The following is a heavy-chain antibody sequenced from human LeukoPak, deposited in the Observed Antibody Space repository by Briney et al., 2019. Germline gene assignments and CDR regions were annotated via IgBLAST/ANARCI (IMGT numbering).Heavy chain of an antibody. CDR2: IIPIFGTA. J-gene: IGHJ4*02. Sequence: PMASLKVSCKAYGGTFSRYAISWVRQAPGQGLEWMGRIIPIFGTANYAQKFQGRVTITADESTSTGYMELSSLRSEDTAVYYCASKRGYSYGLDYWGQGTLVTVSS. CDR3: ASKRGYSYGLDY. CDR1: GGTFSRYA. D-gene: IGHD5-18*01. V-gene: IGHV1-69*13.